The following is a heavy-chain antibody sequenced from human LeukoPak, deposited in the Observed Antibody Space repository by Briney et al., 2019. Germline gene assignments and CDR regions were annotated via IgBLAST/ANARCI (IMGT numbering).Heavy chain of an antibody. Sequence: SETLSLTCTVYGGSISRYYWSWIRQPPGKGLKWIGYIYYSGSTNYNPSLKSRVTISVDTPKNQFSLKLTSVTAADTAVYYCARILNSGDYDAFDIWGQGTTVIVSS. CDR2: IYYSGST. J-gene: IGHJ3*02. D-gene: IGHD4-17*01. CDR3: ARILNSGDYDAFDI. V-gene: IGHV4-59*01. CDR1: GGSISRYY.